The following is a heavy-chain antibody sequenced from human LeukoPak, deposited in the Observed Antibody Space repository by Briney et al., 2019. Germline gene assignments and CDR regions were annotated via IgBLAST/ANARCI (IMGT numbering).Heavy chain of an antibody. CDR3: ARDWSSGPFDY. J-gene: IGHJ4*02. Sequence: GGSLRLSCAASGFTFSSYWMHWARRAPGKGLVWVSRIKSDGSDANYADSVKGRFTISRDNAKNTLFLQMNSLRAEDTGVYYCARDWSSGPFDYWGQGTLVTVSS. V-gene: IGHV3-74*01. D-gene: IGHD6-19*01. CDR2: IKSDGSDA. CDR1: GFTFSSYW.